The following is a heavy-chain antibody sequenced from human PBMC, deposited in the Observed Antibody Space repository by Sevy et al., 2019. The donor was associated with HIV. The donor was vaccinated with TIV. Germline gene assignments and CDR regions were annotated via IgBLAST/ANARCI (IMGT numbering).Heavy chain of an antibody. D-gene: IGHD3-10*01. CDR3: VRDWNGSGSYHGY. V-gene: IGHV1-8*02. J-gene: IGHJ4*02. CDR2: MNPNTGNR. CDR1: GYTFTTYE. Sequence: ASVKVSCKPSGYTFTTYEIKWVRQAAGQGLEWMGWMNPNTGNRGYAQKFQGRVTMTRDVSITTAYMDLSSLKSDDTAVYYCVRDWNGSGSYHGYWGQGTLVTVSS.